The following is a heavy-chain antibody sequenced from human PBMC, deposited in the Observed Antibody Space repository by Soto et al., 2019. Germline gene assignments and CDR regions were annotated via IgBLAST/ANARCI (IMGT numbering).Heavy chain of an antibody. CDR2: IIPIFGTA. CDR3: SRLGRTSSVAKYYEFWSGYKYWMDI. D-gene: IGHD3-3*01. Sequence: SSVKVSCKASGGTFSSYAISWVRQAPGQGLEWMGGIIPIFGTANYAQKFQGRVTITADESTSTAYMELSSLRSEDTAVYYCSRLGRTSSVAKYYEFWSGYKYWMDIGG. J-gene: IGHJ6*02. CDR1: GGTFSSYA. V-gene: IGHV1-69*13.